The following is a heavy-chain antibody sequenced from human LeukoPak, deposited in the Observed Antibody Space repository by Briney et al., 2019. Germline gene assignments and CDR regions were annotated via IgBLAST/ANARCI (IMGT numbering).Heavy chain of an antibody. CDR1: VYSFPSYW. D-gene: IGHD6-13*01. Sequence: PGESLKISCKGSVYSFPSYWVGWGRQMPGKGLEWMGIIYPGDSDTRYSPSFEGQVTISADKSISTAYLQWSSLKASDTAMYYCARLFGYSSSWLTPWGQGTLVTVSS. CDR2: IYPGDSDT. J-gene: IGHJ5*02. CDR3: ARLFGYSSSWLTP. V-gene: IGHV5-51*01.